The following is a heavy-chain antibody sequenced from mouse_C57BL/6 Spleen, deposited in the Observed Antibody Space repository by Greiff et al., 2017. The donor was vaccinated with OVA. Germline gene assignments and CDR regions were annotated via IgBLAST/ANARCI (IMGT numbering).Heavy chain of an antibody. CDR2: INPDYGTT. V-gene: IGHV1-39*01. CDR3: AGRDYAMDD. CDR1: GYSFTDYN. D-gene: IGHD3-1*01. Sequence: EVQLQESGPELVKPGASVKISCKASGYSFTDYNINWVKQNNGKSLEWIGVINPDYGTTTYNQSFRGKATLTVDQSSSTAYMQLNSLTSEDSAVYYCAGRDYAMDDWGQGTSVTVSS. J-gene: IGHJ4*01.